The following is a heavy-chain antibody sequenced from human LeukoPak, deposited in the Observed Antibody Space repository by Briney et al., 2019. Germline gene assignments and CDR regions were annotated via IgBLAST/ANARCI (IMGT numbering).Heavy chain of an antibody. D-gene: IGHD2-2*01. V-gene: IGHV6-1*01. CDR2: TYYRSTWYN. CDR3: ARRLTQYDCFDP. Sequence: SQTLSLTCAISGDSVSSNSVTWNWIRQSPSRGLEWLGRTYYRSTWYNDYAVSVRGRITVNPDTSKNQFSLHLNSVTPEGTAVYYCARRLTQYDCFDPWGQGILVTVSS. J-gene: IGHJ5*02. CDR1: GDSVSSNSVT.